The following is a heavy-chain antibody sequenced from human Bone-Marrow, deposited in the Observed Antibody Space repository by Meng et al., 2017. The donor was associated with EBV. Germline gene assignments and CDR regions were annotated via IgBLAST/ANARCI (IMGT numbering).Heavy chain of an antibody. Sequence: QVAGVQSGAEVKKPGASVKVSCKPFGGPFRNYAISWVRQAPGQGLEWLGGFLPTLGAPNYAQKFHGRVTITADESTSTHYMDLSSLRSEDTAVYYCASESGRGYTPDYWGQGTLVTVSS. J-gene: IGHJ4*02. V-gene: IGHV1-69*01. CDR2: FLPTLGAP. CDR1: GGPFRNYA. D-gene: IGHD3-10*01. CDR3: ASESGRGYTPDY.